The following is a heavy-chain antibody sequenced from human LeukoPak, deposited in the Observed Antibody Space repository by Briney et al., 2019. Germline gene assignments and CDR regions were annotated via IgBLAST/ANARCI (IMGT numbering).Heavy chain of an antibody. D-gene: IGHD1-26*01. CDR3: ARVLRSYYFDY. CDR1: GHTFTGYY. J-gene: IGHJ4*02. V-gene: IGHV1-46*01. Sequence: ASVKVSCKASGHTFTGYYMHWVRQAPGQGLEWMGIINPSGGSTSYAQKFQGRVTMTRDMSTSTVYMELSSLRSEDTAVYYCARVLRSYYFDYWGQGTLVTVSS. CDR2: INPSGGST.